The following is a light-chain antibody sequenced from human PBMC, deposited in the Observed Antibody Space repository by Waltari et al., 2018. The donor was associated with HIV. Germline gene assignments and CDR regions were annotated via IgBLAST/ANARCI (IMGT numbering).Light chain of an antibody. CDR2: GRN. V-gene: IGLV3-19*01. J-gene: IGLJ2*01. CDR3: NSRDRSGYLHVV. Sequence: SSELTQGPAVSVALGQTVRITCQGDCLRFYSARWYQQKPGQAPVLVLYGRNNRPSGIPARFSGSRSGNTASLTITGAQAEDEADYYCNSRDRSGYLHVVFGGGTKLTVL. CDR1: CLRFYS.